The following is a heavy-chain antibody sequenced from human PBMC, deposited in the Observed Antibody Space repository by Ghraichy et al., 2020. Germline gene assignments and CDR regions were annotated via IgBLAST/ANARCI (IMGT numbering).Heavy chain of an antibody. CDR3: ARVSCNTERCDFGSSDYYMDV. D-gene: IGHD2/OR15-2a*01. V-gene: IGHV4-31*03. CDR2: VSNSGST. CDR1: GGSIRSGDYS. J-gene: IGHJ6*03. Sequence: SETLSLTCSVSGGSIRSGDYSWTWVRQHPGQGLEWIGFVSNSGSTYYNPSLRSRVSISVDRSRHRFSLKLSSVTAADTAVYHCARVSCNTERCDFGSSDYYMDVWGTGTAVSVSS.